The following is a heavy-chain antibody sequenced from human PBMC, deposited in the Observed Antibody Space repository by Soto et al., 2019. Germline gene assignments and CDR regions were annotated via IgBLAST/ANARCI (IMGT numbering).Heavy chain of an antibody. J-gene: IGHJ6*02. CDR1: GGSISSGGYY. Sequence: PSETLSLTCTVSGGSISSGGYYWSWIRQHPGKGLEWIGYIYYSGSTYYNPSLKSRVTISVDTSKNQFSLKLSSVTAADTAVYYCARDSYSSSSPYYYGMDVWGQGTTVTVSS. D-gene: IGHD6-6*01. V-gene: IGHV4-31*03. CDR3: ARDSYSSSSPYYYGMDV. CDR2: IYYSGST.